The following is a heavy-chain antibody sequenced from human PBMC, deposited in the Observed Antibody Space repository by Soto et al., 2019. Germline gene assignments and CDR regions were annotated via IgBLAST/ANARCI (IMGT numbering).Heavy chain of an antibody. D-gene: IGHD2-15*01. V-gene: IGHV3-23*01. J-gene: IGHJ6*02. CDR1: GFTFSSYA. CDR3: AKLDEGGLQYAYYAMDV. CDR2: ISGSGGST. Sequence: GGSLRLSCAASGFTFSSYAMSWVRQAPGKGLEWVSAISGSGGSTYYADSVKGRFTISRDNSKNTLYLQMTSLRTEDTALYYCAKLDEGGLQYAYYAMDVWGQGTTVTVSS.